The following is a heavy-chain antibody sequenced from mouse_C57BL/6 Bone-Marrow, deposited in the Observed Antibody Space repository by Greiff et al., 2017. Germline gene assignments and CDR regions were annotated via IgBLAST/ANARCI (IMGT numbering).Heavy chain of an antibody. V-gene: IGHV1-19*01. CDR3: ASHYYGSIFDY. CDR2: INPYNGGT. J-gene: IGHJ2*01. D-gene: IGHD1-1*01. CDR1: GYTFTDYY. Sequence: EVQLQRSGPVLVKPGASVKMSCKASGYTFTDYYMNWVKQSHGKSLEWIGVINPYNGGTSYNQKFKGKATLTVDKSSSTAYMELNSLTSEDSAVYYCASHYYGSIFDYWGQGTTLTVSS.